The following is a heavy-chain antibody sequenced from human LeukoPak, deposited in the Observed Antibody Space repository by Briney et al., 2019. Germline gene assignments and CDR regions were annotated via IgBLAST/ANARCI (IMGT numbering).Heavy chain of an antibody. Sequence: GGSLRLSCAASGFTFTNYWMNWVRQAPGKGLEWVSYVSSGGNTVNYADSVRGRFTISRDNARNSLYLQLNGLRAEDTALYYCARGGAARPDIWGQGTMVVVSS. J-gene: IGHJ3*02. CDR3: ARGGAARPDI. D-gene: IGHD6-6*01. V-gene: IGHV3-48*01. CDR2: VSSGGNTV. CDR1: GFTFTNYW.